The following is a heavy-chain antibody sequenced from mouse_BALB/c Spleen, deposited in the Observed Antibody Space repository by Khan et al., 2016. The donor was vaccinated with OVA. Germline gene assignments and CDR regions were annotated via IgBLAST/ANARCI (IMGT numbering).Heavy chain of an antibody. CDR3: VRLHYYGSNYYFDY. CDR2: ISSGGTTT. V-gene: IGHV5-12-1*01. J-gene: IGHJ2*01. D-gene: IGHD1-1*01. CDR1: GFAFNNYD. Sequence: EVELVESGGGLVKPGGSLKLSCAASGFAFNNYDMSWVRQTPEKRLDWVAYISSGGTTTSYPDTVKGRFTVSRDNAKNTLYLQMSSLKSEDTAMYYCVRLHYYGSNYYFDYWGQGTTLTVSS.